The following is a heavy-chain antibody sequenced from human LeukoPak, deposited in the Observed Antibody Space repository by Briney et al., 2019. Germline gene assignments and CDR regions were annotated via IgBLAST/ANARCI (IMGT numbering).Heavy chain of an antibody. V-gene: IGHV3-74*01. CDR1: GFTFSNYW. J-gene: IGHJ5*02. CDR2: INSDGSST. Sequence: PGGSLRLSCAASGFTFSNYWMHWVRQAPGKGLVWVSRINSDGSSTSYADSVEGRFTISRDNAKSTMYLQMNSLRAEDTAVYYCARGGVVPTAINWFDPWGQGTLVTVSS. CDR3: ARGGVVPTAINWFDP. D-gene: IGHD2-2*01.